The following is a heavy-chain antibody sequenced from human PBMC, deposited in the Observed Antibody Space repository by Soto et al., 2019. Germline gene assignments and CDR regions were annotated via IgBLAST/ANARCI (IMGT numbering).Heavy chain of an antibody. V-gene: IGHV1-18*01. Sequence: ASVKVSCKASGYTFTSYAMHWVRQAPGQGLEWMGWISAYNGNTNYAQKLQGRVTMTTGTSTSTAYMELRSLRSDDTAVYYCARVYGTKAPHDYWGQGTLVTVSS. CDR2: ISAYNGNT. J-gene: IGHJ4*02. D-gene: IGHD1-7*01. CDR1: GYTFTSYA. CDR3: ARVYGTKAPHDY.